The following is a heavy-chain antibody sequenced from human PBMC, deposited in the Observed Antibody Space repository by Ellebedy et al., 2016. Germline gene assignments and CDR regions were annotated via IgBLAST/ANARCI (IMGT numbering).Heavy chain of an antibody. CDR1: GYAFSDNG. CDR2: MNPYSGDT. CDR3: TRGLFVGANWEDTY. J-gene: IGHJ4*02. Sequence: ASVKVSCXTSGYAFSDNGINWVRQATGQGLEWMGRMNPYSGDTGYARKFQGRVTMTRNTSMTTAYMELSSLRSEDTAVYYCTRGLFVGANWEDTYWGQGTLVTVSS. D-gene: IGHD1-26*01. V-gene: IGHV1-8*02.